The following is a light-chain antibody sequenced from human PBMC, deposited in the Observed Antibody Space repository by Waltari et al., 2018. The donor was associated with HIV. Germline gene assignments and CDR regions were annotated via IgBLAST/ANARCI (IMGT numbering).Light chain of an antibody. J-gene: IGLJ3*02. Sequence: QSVLTQSPSASGTPGQRVTISCSGSTSNIGSNYVYWYQQLPGTAPKLLIYRNDQRPSGVPDRFSGSKSGSSASLAVSGLQSEDEAHYYCAAWDDSLNGPVFGGGTMLTVL. CDR3: AAWDDSLNGPV. CDR2: RND. V-gene: IGLV1-44*01. CDR1: TSNIGSNY.